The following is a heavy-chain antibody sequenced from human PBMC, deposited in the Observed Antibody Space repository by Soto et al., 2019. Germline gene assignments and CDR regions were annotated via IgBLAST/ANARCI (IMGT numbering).Heavy chain of an antibody. CDR3: ARVGLAAADFDH. D-gene: IGHD6-13*01. Sequence: QVRLVESGGGLVRPGGSQRLSCTASGFTFSDNYMSWIRQAPGKGLEWISYISGSGSIIDYADSVKGRFTISRDDAKNSLFLQMNNLRTEDTAVYYCARVGLAAADFDHWGQGTLVTVSS. V-gene: IGHV3-11*01. J-gene: IGHJ4*02. CDR1: GFTFSDNY. CDR2: ISGSGSII.